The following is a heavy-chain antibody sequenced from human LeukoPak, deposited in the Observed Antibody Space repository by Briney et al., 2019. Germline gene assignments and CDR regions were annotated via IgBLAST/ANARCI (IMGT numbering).Heavy chain of an antibody. D-gene: IGHD2-15*01. CDR2: ISSSSSYI. V-gene: IGHV3-21*01. CDR3: ARDLNCSGGSCYSDWFDT. Sequence: GRSPRLSCAASGFTFSSYSMNWVRQAPGKGLEWVSSISSSSSYIYYADSVKGRFTISRDNAKNSLYLQMNSLRAEDTAVYYCARDLNCSGGSCYSDWFDTWGQGTLVTVSS. J-gene: IGHJ5*02. CDR1: GFTFSSYS.